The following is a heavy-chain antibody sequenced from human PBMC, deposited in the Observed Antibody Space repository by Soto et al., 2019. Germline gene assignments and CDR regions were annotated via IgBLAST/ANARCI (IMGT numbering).Heavy chain of an antibody. V-gene: IGHV1-58*01. CDR3: AADWGNNDYVWGSYRYTFDY. CDR2: IVVGSGNT. J-gene: IGHJ4*02. CDR1: GFTFTSSA. D-gene: IGHD3-16*02. Sequence: AAVKVSCKASGFTFTSSAVQWVRQARGQRLEWIGWIVVGSGNTNYAQKFQERVTITRDMSTSTAYMELSSLRSEDTAVYYCAADWGNNDYVWGSYRYTFDYWGQGTLVTVSS.